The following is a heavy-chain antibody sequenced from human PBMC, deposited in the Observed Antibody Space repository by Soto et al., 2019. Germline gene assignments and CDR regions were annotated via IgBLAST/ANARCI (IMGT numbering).Heavy chain of an antibody. CDR3: TKKLRYSTTFDP. Sequence: QVQLQESGPGLVKPSGTLSLTCAVSGGSISSSNWWSWVRQPPGKGLEWIGEIYHSGSTNYNPSLKSRVTISVEKVKNQFSLKLSSVTAADTAVYYCTKKLRYSTTFDPWGQGTLVTVSS. J-gene: IGHJ5*02. V-gene: IGHV4-4*02. D-gene: IGHD3-9*01. CDR2: IYHSGST. CDR1: GGSISSSNW.